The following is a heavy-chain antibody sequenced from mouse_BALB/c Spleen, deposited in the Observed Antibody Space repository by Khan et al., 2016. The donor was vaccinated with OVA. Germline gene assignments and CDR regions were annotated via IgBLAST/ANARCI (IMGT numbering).Heavy chain of an antibody. Sequence: EVELVESGPGLVKPSQSLSLTCTVTGYSITSNYAWNWIRQFPGNKLEWMGYISYSGSTSYNPSLKSRISLTRDKSKNQFFLQLNSVTTEDTATYYCARKNYYGCAVDYWGQGTSVTVSS. V-gene: IGHV3-2*02. CDR2: ISYSGST. D-gene: IGHD1-2*01. CDR3: ARKNYYGCAVDY. J-gene: IGHJ4*01. CDR1: GYSITSNYA.